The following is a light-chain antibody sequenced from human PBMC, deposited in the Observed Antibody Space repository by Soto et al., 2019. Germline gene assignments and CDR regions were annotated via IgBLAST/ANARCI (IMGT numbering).Light chain of an antibody. J-gene: IGLJ2*01. V-gene: IGLV1-40*01. Sequence: QSVLTQPPSVSGTPGQRVTISCTGSSSNIGAGYDVHWYQQLPGTAPKLLIYGNNNRPSGVPDGVSGSKSGTSASLAITGLQAEDEADYYCQSFDNCLSASALFGGGTKLTVL. CDR3: QSFDNCLSASAL. CDR2: GNN. CDR1: SSNIGAGYD.